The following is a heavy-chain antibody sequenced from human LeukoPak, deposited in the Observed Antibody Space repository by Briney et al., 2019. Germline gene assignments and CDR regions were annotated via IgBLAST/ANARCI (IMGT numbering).Heavy chain of an antibody. CDR2: INPNSGGT. CDR1: GYTFTGYY. D-gene: IGHD3-22*01. V-gene: IGHV1-2*02. CDR3: ARFGVVVHPYYFDY. J-gene: IGHJ4*02. Sequence: ASVKVSCKASGYTFTGYYMHWVRQAPRQGLEWMGWINPNSGGTNYAQKFQGRVTMTRGTSISTAYMELSRLRSDDTAVYYCARFGVVVHPYYFDYWGQGTLVTVSS.